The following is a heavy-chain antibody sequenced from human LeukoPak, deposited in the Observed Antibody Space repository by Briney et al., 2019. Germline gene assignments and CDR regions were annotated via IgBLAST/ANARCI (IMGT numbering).Heavy chain of an antibody. CDR3: ARDSNLDCSGGSCYSDYYYYMDV. CDR2: ISSSSSYI. J-gene: IGHJ6*03. Sequence: GGSLRLSCAASGFTFDDYAMHWVRQAPGKGLEWVSSISSSSSYIYYADSVKGRFTISRDNAKNSLYLQMNSLRAEDTALYYCARDSNLDCSGGSCYSDYYYYMDVWGKGTTVTVSS. D-gene: IGHD2-15*01. V-gene: IGHV3-21*01. CDR1: GFTFDDYA.